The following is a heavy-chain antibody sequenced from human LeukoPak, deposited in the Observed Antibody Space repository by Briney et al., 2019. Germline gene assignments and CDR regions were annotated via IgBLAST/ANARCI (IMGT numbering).Heavy chain of an antibody. V-gene: IGHV3-11*01. CDR1: GFTFSDYY. CDR2: ISSSGSTI. CDR3: ARYGTPYYDILTGENWFDP. Sequence: PGGSLRLSCAASGFTFSDYYMSWLRQAPGKGLEWVSYISSSGSTIYYADSVKGRFTISRDNAKNSLYLQMNSQRAEDTAVYYCARYGTPYYDILTGENWFDPWGQGTLVTVSS. J-gene: IGHJ5*02. D-gene: IGHD3-9*01.